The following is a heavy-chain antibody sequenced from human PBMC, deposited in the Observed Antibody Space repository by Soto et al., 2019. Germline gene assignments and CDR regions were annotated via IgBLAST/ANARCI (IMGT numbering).Heavy chain of an antibody. CDR3: ASCLLPGYYHFDY. D-gene: IGHD3-9*01. V-gene: IGHV4-31*03. CDR2: IYYSGST. CDR1: GGSISSGGYY. Sequence: QVQLQESGPGLVKPSQTLSLTCTVSGGSISSGGYYWSWIRQHPGKGLEWIGYIYYSGSTYYNPSPQRRVXXSXDXXKSQFPRKLSSVTAADTAVYYCASCLLPGYYHFDYWGQGTLVTVSS. J-gene: IGHJ4*02.